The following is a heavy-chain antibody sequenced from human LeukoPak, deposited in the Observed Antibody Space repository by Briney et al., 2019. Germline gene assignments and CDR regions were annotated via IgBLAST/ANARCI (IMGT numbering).Heavy chain of an antibody. CDR1: GGSISSGGYY. J-gene: IGHJ4*02. D-gene: IGHD6-13*01. CDR3: ARTSYSSSWCYFDY. Sequence: ASQTLSLACTVSGGSISSGGYYWSWIRQHPGKGLEWIGYIYYSGSTYYNPSLKSRVTISVDTSKNQFSLKLSSVTAADTAVYYCARTSYSSSWCYFDYWGQGTLVTVSS. CDR2: IYYSGST. V-gene: IGHV4-31*03.